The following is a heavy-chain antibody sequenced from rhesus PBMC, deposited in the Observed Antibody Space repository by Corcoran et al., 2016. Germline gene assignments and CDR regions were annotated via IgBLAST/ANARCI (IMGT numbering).Heavy chain of an antibody. CDR2: IRGRRYP. V-gene: IGHV4-160*01. CDR3: AREEDSRWSGYFEF. CDR1: GGSISSNY. D-gene: IGHD6-13*01. Sequence: QVQLQQWGEGLVKPSETLSLTCAAYGGSISSNYWSWIRQPPGKGLERIGRIRGRRYPDYTPSLKSRATISPGASKTQFSLKLSSVTAADTAVYYCAREEDSRWSGYFEFWGQGALVTVSS. J-gene: IGHJ1*01.